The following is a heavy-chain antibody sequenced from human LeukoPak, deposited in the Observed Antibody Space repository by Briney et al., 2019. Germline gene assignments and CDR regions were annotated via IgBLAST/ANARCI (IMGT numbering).Heavy chain of an antibody. D-gene: IGHD6-13*01. Sequence: SETLSLTCTVSGGSISSFYWTWIRQPPGKGLEWIGYVFYPGSTNYNPSLKSRVTMSLDTSRDQFSLRLTSVTAADTAIYYCASRPAGSTWYGVFDYWSQGTLVTVSS. CDR3: ASRPAGSTWYGVFDY. V-gene: IGHV4-59*01. CDR1: GGSISSFY. J-gene: IGHJ4*02. CDR2: VFYPGST.